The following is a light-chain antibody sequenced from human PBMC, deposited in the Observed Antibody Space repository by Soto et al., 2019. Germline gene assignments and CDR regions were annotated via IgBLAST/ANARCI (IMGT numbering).Light chain of an antibody. CDR3: QQRSNWPPTWT. CDR2: DAS. V-gene: IGKV3-11*01. J-gene: IGKJ1*01. Sequence: EIVLTQSPATLSLSPGERATLSCRASQSVSSYLAWYQQKPGQAPRLLIYDASDRATGIPARFSGSGSGTDFTLPISSLEPEDFAVYYCQQRSNWPPTWTFGQGTKVEFK. CDR1: QSVSSY.